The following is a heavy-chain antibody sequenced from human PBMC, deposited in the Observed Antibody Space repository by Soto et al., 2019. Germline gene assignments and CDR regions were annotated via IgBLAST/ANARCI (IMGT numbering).Heavy chain of an antibody. V-gene: IGHV3-53*01. D-gene: IGHD2-15*01. Sequence: WGSLRLSCAASGFSVSSNYISWVRQAPGKGLEWVSIIYSGGSTYYADSVKGRFTISRDNSKNTVYLQMNSLRAEDTAVYYCARDCSGGSCTSGYFNYYGMDVWGQGTTVTVSS. CDR2: IYSGGST. CDR3: ARDCSGGSCTSGYFNYYGMDV. CDR1: GFSVSSNY. J-gene: IGHJ6*02.